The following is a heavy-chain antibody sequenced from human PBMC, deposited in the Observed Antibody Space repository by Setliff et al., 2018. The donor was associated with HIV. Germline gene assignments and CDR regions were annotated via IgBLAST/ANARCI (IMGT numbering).Heavy chain of an antibody. Sequence: SETLSLTCAVSGYSISSGYYWGWIRQPPGKGLEWIGNIYQSGSSYSNPSLKSRVTISIDTSKNQFSLKLSSVTAADTAVYYCARRWGDILTGPVTFDIWGQGTMVTVSS. CDR1: GYSISSGYY. D-gene: IGHD3-9*01. CDR3: ARRWGDILTGPVTFDI. J-gene: IGHJ3*02. CDR2: IYQSGSS. V-gene: IGHV4-38-2*01.